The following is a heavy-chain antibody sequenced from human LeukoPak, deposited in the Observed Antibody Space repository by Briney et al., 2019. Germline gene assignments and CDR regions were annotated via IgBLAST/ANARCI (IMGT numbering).Heavy chain of an antibody. J-gene: IGHJ5*02. CDR3: ARGQQLFWFDP. CDR1: GFTFSSYW. CDR2: ISSSSSYI. D-gene: IGHD6-13*01. Sequence: GGSLRLSCAASGFTFSSYWMNWAPQAPGKGLEWVSSISSSSSYIYYADSVKGRFTISRDNAKNSLYLHMNSLRAEDTAVYYCARGQQLFWFDPWGQGTLVTVSS. V-gene: IGHV3-21*01.